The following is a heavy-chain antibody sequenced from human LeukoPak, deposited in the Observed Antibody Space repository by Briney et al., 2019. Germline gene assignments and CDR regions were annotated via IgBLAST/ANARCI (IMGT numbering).Heavy chain of an antibody. CDR1: GFTCSSYW. J-gene: IGHJ4*02. CDR2: IKQDGSEK. Sequence: GGSLRLSCAASGFTCSSYWMSWVRQAPGKGLEWVANIKQDGSEKYYVDSVKGRFTISRDNAKNSVYLQMNSLGAEDTAVYYCARIRRGWSQNWDYWGQGTLVTVSS. V-gene: IGHV3-7*01. D-gene: IGHD6-19*01. CDR3: ARIRRGWSQNWDY.